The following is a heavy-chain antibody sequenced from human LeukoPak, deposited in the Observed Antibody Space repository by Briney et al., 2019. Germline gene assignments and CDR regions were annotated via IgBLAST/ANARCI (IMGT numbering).Heavy chain of an antibody. CDR2: ILQCGST. Sequence: SGTLSLTCGVSGASIRSSTNWWSWVRQPPGKGLEWIGEILQCGSTNYNPSLKSRVTMSVDNSDNQFSLNLKSVTAADTAVYYCASTLGRAVAATGDDYWGQGTLVTVSS. J-gene: IGHJ4*02. CDR1: GASIRSSTNW. V-gene: IGHV4-4*02. CDR3: ASTLGRAVAATGDDY. D-gene: IGHD2-15*01.